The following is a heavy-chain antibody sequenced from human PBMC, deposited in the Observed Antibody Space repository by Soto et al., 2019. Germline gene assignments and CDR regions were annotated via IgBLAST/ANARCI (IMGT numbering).Heavy chain of an antibody. V-gene: IGHV3-23*01. CDR3: AKDWATVTDPFDY. Sequence: EVQLLESGGGLVQPGGSLRLSCAASGFTFSSYAMSWVRQAPGKGLKWVSAISGSGGSTYYADSVKGRFTISRDNSKNTLYLQMNSLRAEDTAICYCAKDWATVTDPFDYWGQGTLVTVSS. CDR1: GFTFSSYA. CDR2: ISGSGGST. J-gene: IGHJ4*02. D-gene: IGHD4-17*01.